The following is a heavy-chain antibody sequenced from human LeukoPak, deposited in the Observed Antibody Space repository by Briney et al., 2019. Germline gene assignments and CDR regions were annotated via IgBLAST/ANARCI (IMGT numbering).Heavy chain of an antibody. CDR1: GFTFSSYN. V-gene: IGHV3-13*01. CDR3: ARRGDSRGYYDAFDI. J-gene: IGHJ3*02. CDR2: VGTAGDT. D-gene: IGHD3-22*01. Sequence: GGFLRLSCIASGFTFSSYNMHWVRQPTGKGLQWVSAVGTAGDTYYPGSVKGRFTISRENAKNSLYLQMNSLRAGDTAVYYCARRGDSRGYYDAFDIWGQGTMVTVSS.